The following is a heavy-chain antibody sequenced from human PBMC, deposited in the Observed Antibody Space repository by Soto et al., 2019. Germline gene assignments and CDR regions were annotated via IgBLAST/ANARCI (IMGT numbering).Heavy chain of an antibody. CDR3: ARDLGAGRLRLGELSLYYYYYGMDV. Sequence: PGGSLRLSCAASGFTFSSYAMHWVRQAPGKGLEWVAVISYDGSNKYYADSVKGRFTISRDNSKNTLYLQMNSLRAEDTAVYYCARDLGAGRLRLGELSLYYYYYGMDVWGQGTTVTVSS. D-gene: IGHD3-16*02. J-gene: IGHJ6*02. CDR2: ISYDGSNK. V-gene: IGHV3-30-3*01. CDR1: GFTFSSYA.